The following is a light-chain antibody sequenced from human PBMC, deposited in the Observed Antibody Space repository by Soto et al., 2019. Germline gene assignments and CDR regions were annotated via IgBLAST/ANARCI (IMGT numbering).Light chain of an antibody. CDR3: VLYMSSGISV. V-gene: IGLV8-61*01. J-gene: IGLJ2*01. CDR1: SDSVSANHF. CDR2: NTN. Sequence: QTVVTQEPSFSVSPGGTVTLTCGLSSDSVSANHFPSWYQQTPGQAPRTLIYNTNTRSSGVPDRFSGSILGNRAALTITGAQADDESDYYCVLYMSSGISVFGGGTKLTVL.